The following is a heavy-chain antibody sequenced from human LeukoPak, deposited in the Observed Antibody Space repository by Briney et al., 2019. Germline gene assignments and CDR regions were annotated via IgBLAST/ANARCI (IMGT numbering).Heavy chain of an antibody. Sequence: PSETLSLTCAVYGGSFSGYYWSWTRQPPGKGLEWIGEINHSGSTNYNPSLKSRVTISVDTSKNQFSLKLSSVTAADTAVYYCARGQYSSSCPFDYWGQGTLVTVSS. J-gene: IGHJ4*02. CDR2: INHSGST. CDR1: GGSFSGYY. CDR3: ARGQYSSSCPFDY. V-gene: IGHV4-34*01. D-gene: IGHD6-13*01.